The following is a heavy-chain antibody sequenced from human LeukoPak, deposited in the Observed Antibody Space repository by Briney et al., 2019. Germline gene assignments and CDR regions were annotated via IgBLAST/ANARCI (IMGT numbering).Heavy chain of an antibody. CDR2: ISAYNGNT. J-gene: IGHJ4*02. V-gene: IGHV1-18*01. CDR1: GYTFTSYG. CDR3: ARVGITIFGVVTPGVDY. Sequence: ASVKVSCKASGYTFTSYGISWVRQAPGQGLEWMGWISAYNGNTNYAQKLQGRVTMTTDTSTSTAYMELRSLRSDDTAVYYCARVGITIFGVVTPGVDYWGQGTLVTVSS. D-gene: IGHD3-3*01.